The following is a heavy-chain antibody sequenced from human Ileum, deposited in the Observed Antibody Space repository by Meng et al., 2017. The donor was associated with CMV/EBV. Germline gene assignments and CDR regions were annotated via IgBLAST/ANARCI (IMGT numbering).Heavy chain of an antibody. V-gene: IGHV4-61*03. CDR1: GGSGSSEKNY. D-gene: IGHD4-23*01. J-gene: IGHJ4*02. Sequence: CTVSGGSGSSEKNYWSWIRQPPGKGLEFIGYVYYSGSTRYNPALESRVTISVDTSRDLFSLRMTSVTAADTAVYYCARTTVVDYFDYWGQGTLVTVSS. CDR2: VYYSGST. CDR3: ARTTVVDYFDY.